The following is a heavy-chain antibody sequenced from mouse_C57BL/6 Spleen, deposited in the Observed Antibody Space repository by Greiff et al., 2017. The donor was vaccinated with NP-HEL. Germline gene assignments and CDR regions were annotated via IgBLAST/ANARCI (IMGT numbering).Heavy chain of an antibody. CDR2: INPNYGTT. CDR3: TFFTTVEGSRFAY. CDR1: GYSFTDYN. D-gene: IGHD1-1*01. J-gene: IGHJ3*01. Sequence: VQLKQSGPGLVQPGASVKISCKASGYSFTDYNMNWVQQSTGKSLEWIGVINPNYGTTSSNQKFKGKGTLTVDQSSSTAYMQLNMLTFEDSAVYYSTFFTTVEGSRFAYWGQGTLVTVSA. V-gene: IGHV1-39*01.